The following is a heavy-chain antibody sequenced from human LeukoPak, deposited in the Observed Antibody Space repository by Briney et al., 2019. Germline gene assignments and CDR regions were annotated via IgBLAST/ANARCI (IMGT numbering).Heavy chain of an antibody. V-gene: IGHV1-69*06. J-gene: IGHJ4*02. CDR3: AREGRQGTGGWYYFDY. CDR1: GGTFSSYA. CDR2: IIPIFGTA. Sequence: GASVKVSCKASGGTFSSYAISWVRQAPGQGLEWMGGIIPIFGTANYAQKFQGRVTITADKSTSTAYMELSRLRSDDTALYYCAREGRQGTGGWYYFDYWGQGTLVTVSS. D-gene: IGHD2-8*02.